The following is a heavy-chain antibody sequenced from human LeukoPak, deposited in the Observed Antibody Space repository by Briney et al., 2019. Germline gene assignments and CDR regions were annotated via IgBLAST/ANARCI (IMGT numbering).Heavy chain of an antibody. V-gene: IGHV3-53*01. CDR3: ARTSGWYSSPLGY. Sequence: PGGSLRLSCAASGFTVSSNYMSWVRQAPGKGLEWVSVIYSGGSTYYADSVKGRFTISRDNSKNTLYLQMNSLRAEDTAVYYCARTSGWYSSPLGYWGQGTLVTVSS. CDR1: GFTVSSNY. D-gene: IGHD6-19*01. J-gene: IGHJ4*02. CDR2: IYSGGST.